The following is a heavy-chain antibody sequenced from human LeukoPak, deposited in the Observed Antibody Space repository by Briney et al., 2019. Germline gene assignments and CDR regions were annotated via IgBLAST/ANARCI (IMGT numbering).Heavy chain of an antibody. J-gene: IGHJ5*02. CDR1: GFTFSDYY. D-gene: IGHD2-15*01. Sequence: PGGSLRLSCAASGFTFSDYYMSWIRQAPGKGLEWVSYISSSGSTIYYADSVKGRFTISRDNAKNSLYLQMNSLRAEDTAVYYCARDLYCSGGSCYSGWFDPWGQGTLVTVSS. V-gene: IGHV3-11*04. CDR2: ISSSGSTI. CDR3: ARDLYCSGGSCYSGWFDP.